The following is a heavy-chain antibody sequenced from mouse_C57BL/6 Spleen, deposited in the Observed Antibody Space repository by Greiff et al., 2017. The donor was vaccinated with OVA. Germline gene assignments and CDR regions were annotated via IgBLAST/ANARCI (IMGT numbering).Heavy chain of an antibody. CDR3: ARWTTVTLYFDY. CDR2: IYPGDGDT. Sequence: VQLQQSGAELVKPGASVKISCKASGYAFSSYWMNWVKQRPGKGLEWIGQIYPGDGDTNYNGKFKGKATLTADKSSSTAYMQLSSLTSEDSAVYFCARWTTVTLYFDYWGQGTTLTVSS. J-gene: IGHJ2*01. V-gene: IGHV1-80*01. D-gene: IGHD1-1*01. CDR1: GYAFSSYW.